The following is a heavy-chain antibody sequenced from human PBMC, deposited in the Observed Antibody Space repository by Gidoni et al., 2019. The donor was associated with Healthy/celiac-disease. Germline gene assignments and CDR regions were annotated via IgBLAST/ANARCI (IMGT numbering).Heavy chain of an antibody. Sequence: QVQLPESGPGLVKPSETLSLTRSVSGGSISSYYWSWIRQPPGKGLEWIGDIYYSGSTNYNPSLKSRVTISVDTSKNQFSLKLSSVTAADTAVYYCARGDYAPIFDYWGQGTLVTVSS. J-gene: IGHJ4*02. D-gene: IGHD4-17*01. V-gene: IGHV4-59*01. CDR3: ARGDYAPIFDY. CDR1: GGSISSYY. CDR2: IYYSGST.